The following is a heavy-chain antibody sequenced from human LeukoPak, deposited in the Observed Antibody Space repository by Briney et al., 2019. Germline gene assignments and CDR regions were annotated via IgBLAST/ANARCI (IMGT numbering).Heavy chain of an antibody. J-gene: IGHJ6*02. Sequence: PSETLSLTCAVYGGSFSGYYWSWIRQPPGKGLEWIGEINHSGSTNYNPSLKSRVTISVDTSKNQFSLKLSSVTAADTAVYYCARVFRERTYYYGSGIYVPRYYYYGMDAWGQGTTVTVSS. CDR3: ARVFRERTYYYGSGIYVPRYYYYGMDA. D-gene: IGHD3-10*01. CDR1: GGSFSGYY. V-gene: IGHV4-34*01. CDR2: INHSGST.